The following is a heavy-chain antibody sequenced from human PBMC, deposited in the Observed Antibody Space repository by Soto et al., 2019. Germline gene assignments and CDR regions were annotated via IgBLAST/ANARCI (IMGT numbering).Heavy chain of an antibody. CDR1: GGSISSGGYY. CDR2: IYYSGST. V-gene: IGHV4-31*03. CDR3: AREAARPRYWFDP. Sequence: SETLSLTCTVSGGSISSGGYYWSWIRQHPGKGLEWIGYIYYSGSTYYNPSLKSRVTISVDTSKNQFSLKLSSVTAADTAVYSCAREAARPRYWFDPWGQGTLVTVSS. D-gene: IGHD6-6*01. J-gene: IGHJ5*02.